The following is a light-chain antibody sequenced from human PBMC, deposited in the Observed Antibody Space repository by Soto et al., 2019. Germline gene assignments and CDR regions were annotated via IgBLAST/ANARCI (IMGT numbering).Light chain of an antibody. J-gene: IGLJ3*02. V-gene: IGLV2-8*01. CDR3: SSFASSNIWV. Sequence: QSALTQPPSASGSPGQSVTISCTGTSSDVGAYNYVSWYQQHAGKAPKLVIYEVTKRPSGVPDRFSGSKSANTASLTVSGLPAEDEADYYCSSFASSNIWVFGGGIKLTVL. CDR2: EVT. CDR1: SSDVGAYNY.